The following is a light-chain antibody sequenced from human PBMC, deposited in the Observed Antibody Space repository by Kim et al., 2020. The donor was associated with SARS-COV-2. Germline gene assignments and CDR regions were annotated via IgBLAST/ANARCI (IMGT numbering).Light chain of an antibody. V-gene: IGKV1-39*01. CDR3: QLSDSIPLT. Sequence: ASVGDRVTMTCRASRNITIYLNWYQQKREKAPKLVIYAVASLQSGVPSRFSGSGSGTDFTLTVSSLQPDDFATYYCQLSDSIPLTFGPGTKVDIK. CDR1: RNITIY. CDR2: AVA. J-gene: IGKJ3*01.